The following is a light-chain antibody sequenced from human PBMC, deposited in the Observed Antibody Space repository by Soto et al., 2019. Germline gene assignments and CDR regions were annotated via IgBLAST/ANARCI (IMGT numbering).Light chain of an antibody. J-gene: IGLJ3*02. Sequence: QSVLTQPPSASGPPGQRITISCSGRRANVGSNFVYWFRQLPGTAPKPLMYANNQRPSGVPDRVSGSKSGTSASLAISGLRSEDEADDYCAAWDDTLSGWVFGGGTKLTVL. V-gene: IGLV1-47*02. CDR2: ANN. CDR1: RANVGSNF. CDR3: AAWDDTLSGWV.